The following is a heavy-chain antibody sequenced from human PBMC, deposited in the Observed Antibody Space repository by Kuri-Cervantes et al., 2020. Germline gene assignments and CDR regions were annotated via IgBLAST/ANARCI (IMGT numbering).Heavy chain of an antibody. Sequence: LRLSCTISGGSISGNYWSWIRQPPGKGLEWIGYIYYSGSTYYNPSLKSRVTISVDTSKNQFSLKLSSVTAADTAVYYCARGAMVRGANKNYYYGMDVWGQGTTVTVSS. D-gene: IGHD3-10*01. CDR2: IYYSGST. CDR3: ARGAMVRGANKNYYYGMDV. V-gene: IGHV4-30-4*01. J-gene: IGHJ6*02. CDR1: GGSISGNY.